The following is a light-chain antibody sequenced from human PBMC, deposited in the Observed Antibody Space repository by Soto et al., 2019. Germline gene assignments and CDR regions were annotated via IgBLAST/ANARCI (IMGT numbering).Light chain of an antibody. CDR1: SSNIGAGCD. CDR3: QSYDSSLSGSRA. CDR2: GNS. V-gene: IGLV1-40*01. Sequence: QSVLTQPPSVSGAPGQRVTISCTGSSSNIGAGCDVHWYQQLPGTAPKLLIYGNSNRPSGVPDRFSGSKSGTSASLAITGLQAEDEADYYCQSYDSSLSGSRAFGTGTKVTVL. J-gene: IGLJ1*01.